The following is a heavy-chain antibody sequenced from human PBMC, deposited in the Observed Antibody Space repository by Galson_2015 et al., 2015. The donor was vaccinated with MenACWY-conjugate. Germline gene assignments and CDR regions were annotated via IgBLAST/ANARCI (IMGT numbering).Heavy chain of an antibody. CDR1: GYTFTSYD. J-gene: IGHJ6*03. Sequence: SVKVSCKASGYTFTSYDINWVRQATGQGLEWMGWMNPNSGNTGYAQKFQGRVTMTRNTSISTAYMELSSPRSEDTAVYYCARGGDYDILTGRYYYYMDVWGKGTTVTVSS. D-gene: IGHD3-9*01. CDR2: MNPNSGNT. CDR3: ARGGDYDILTGRYYYYMDV. V-gene: IGHV1-8*01.